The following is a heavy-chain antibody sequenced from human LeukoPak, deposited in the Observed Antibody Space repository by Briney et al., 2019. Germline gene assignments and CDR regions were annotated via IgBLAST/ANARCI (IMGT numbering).Heavy chain of an antibody. CDR2: IYYSGST. Sequence: SETLSLTCTVSGGSISSYYWSWIRQPPGKGLEWIGYIYYSGSTNYNPSLKSRVTISVDTSKNQFSLKLSSVTAADTAVYYCARGLVGSFSYYFDYWGQGTLVTVSS. D-gene: IGHD1-26*01. V-gene: IGHV4-59*01. CDR3: ARGLVGSFSYYFDY. J-gene: IGHJ4*02. CDR1: GGSISSYY.